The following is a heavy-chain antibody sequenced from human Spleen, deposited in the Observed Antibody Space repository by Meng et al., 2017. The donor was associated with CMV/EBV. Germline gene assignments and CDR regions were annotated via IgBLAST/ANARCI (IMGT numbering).Heavy chain of an antibody. Sequence: FTFSGSAMHWVRQASGKGLEWVGSIRSKANSYATAYAASVKGRFTISRDDSKNTAYLQMNSLKTEDTAVYYCTKPPYCSSTSCYGGYWGQGTLVTVSS. V-gene: IGHV3-73*01. CDR2: IRSKANSYAT. CDR3: TKPPYCSSTSCYGGY. J-gene: IGHJ4*02. D-gene: IGHD2-2*01. CDR1: FTFSGSA.